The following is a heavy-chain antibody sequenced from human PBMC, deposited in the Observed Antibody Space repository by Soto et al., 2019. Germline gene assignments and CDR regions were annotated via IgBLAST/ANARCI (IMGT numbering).Heavy chain of an antibody. Sequence: GGSLRLSCAASGFTFSSYSMNWVRQAPGKGLEWVSYISSSSSNIYYADSVKGRFTISRDNSKNTLYLQMNSLRAEDTAVYYCARDKGLELNFGDYGGQGTLVTVS. CDR3: ARDKGLELNFGDY. J-gene: IGHJ4*02. CDR1: GFTFSSYS. V-gene: IGHV3-48*01. D-gene: IGHD1-7*01. CDR2: ISSSSSNI.